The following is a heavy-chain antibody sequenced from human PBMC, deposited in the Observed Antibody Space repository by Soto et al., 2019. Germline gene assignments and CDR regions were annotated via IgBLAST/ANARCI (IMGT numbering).Heavy chain of an antibody. CDR2: IKEDGSEK. J-gene: IGHJ4*02. D-gene: IGHD4-4*01. V-gene: IGHV3-7*04. CDR3: ARGTVPPGLDY. Sequence: GGSLRLSCAASGFTFSDYWMNWLRQAPGKGLEWMANIKEDGSEKYYVDSVRGRFTISRDNAKNSLYLQMNSLRAEDTAVYYCARGTVPPGLDYWGQGTLVTVSS. CDR1: GFTFSDYW.